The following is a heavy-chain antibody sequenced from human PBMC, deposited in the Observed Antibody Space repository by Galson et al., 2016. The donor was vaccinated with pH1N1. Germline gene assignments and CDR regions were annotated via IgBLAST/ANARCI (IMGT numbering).Heavy chain of an antibody. CDR2: IYNGGST. V-gene: IGHV3-53*01. CDR3: VRGLRGYSFT. D-gene: IGHD5-18*01. CDR1: GFTVSTNY. J-gene: IGHJ4*02. Sequence: SLRLSCAASGFTVSTNYMSWVRQAPGKGLEWVSLIYNGGSTYYADSGKGRFTISRDNSKNTLYLQMNSLRADDTAVYYCVRGLRGYSFTWGQGTLVTVSS.